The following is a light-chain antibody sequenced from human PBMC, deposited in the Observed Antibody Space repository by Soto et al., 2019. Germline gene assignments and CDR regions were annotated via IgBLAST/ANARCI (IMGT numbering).Light chain of an antibody. Sequence: EIVLTQSPATLSLSPGERATLSCGASQSVSSSYLAWYQQKPGLAPRLLIYDASSRATGIPDRFSGSGSGXXXXXXXXXLXPEXXXXYXCXXYGSSPYTFGQGTKLEIK. V-gene: IGKV3D-20*01. CDR3: XXYGSSPYT. CDR2: DAS. J-gene: IGKJ2*01. CDR1: QSVSSSY.